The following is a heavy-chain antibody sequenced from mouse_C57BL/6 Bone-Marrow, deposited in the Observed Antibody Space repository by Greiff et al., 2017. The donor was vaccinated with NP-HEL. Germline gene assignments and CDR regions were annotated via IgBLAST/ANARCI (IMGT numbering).Heavy chain of an antibody. CDR3: ARYLRYAMDY. J-gene: IGHJ4*01. CDR2: IDPSDSYT. D-gene: IGHD5-1*01. V-gene: IGHV1-69*01. Sequence: QVQLQQPGAELVLPGASVKLSCKASGYTFTSYWMHWVKQRPGPGLEWIGEIDPSDSYTNYNQKFKGKSTLTVDKSSSTAYMQLSSLTSEDSAVYYCARYLRYAMDYWGQGTSVTVSS. CDR1: GYTFTSYW.